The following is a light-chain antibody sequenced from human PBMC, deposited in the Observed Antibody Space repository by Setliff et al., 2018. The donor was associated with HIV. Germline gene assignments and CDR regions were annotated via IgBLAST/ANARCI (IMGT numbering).Light chain of an antibody. V-gene: IGLV2-23*02. CDR2: EVR. J-gene: IGLJ1*01. Sequence: QSVLTQPGSVSGSPGQSITIFCTGTSSDVGGYNLVSWYQHHPDKAPKLIIYEVRERPSGVSNRFSGSKSGNTASLTISGLQAEDEADYYCCSFAGSNTYVFGPGTKVTVL. CDR3: CSFAGSNTYV. CDR1: SSDVGGYNL.